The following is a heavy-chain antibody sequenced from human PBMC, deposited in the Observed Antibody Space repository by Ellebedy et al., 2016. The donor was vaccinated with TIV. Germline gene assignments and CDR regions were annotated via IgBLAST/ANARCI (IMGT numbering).Heavy chain of an antibody. D-gene: IGHD1-1*01. J-gene: IGHJ4*02. CDR2: ITSGGTT. CDR3: ARLDWSDVDLRHFYFDY. Sequence: GGSLRLSCAASGSPFSDYYMSWTRQAPGKGLEWVSFITSGGTTYYADSVKGRFTISRDNAKNSLYLHMNSLRAEDTAVYYCARLDWSDVDLRHFYFDYWGQGTQVTVSS. V-gene: IGHV3-11*01. CDR1: GSPFSDYY.